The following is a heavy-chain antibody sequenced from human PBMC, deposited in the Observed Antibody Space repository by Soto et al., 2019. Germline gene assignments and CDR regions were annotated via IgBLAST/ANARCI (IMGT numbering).Heavy chain of an antibody. CDR1: GGTFSSYA. CDR2: IIPIFGTA. CDR3: ARDGYYDSSGYAPYFDY. Sequence: QVQLVQSGAKVKKPGSSVKVSCKASGGTFSSYAISWVRQAPGQGLEWMGGIIPIFGTANYAQKFQGRVTITADESTSTAYMELSSLRSEDTAVYYCARDGYYDSSGYAPYFDYWGQGTLVTVSS. V-gene: IGHV1-69*01. D-gene: IGHD3-22*01. J-gene: IGHJ4*02.